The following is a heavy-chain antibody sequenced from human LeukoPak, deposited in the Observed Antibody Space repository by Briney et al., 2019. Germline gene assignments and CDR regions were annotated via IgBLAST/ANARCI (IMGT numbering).Heavy chain of an antibody. J-gene: IGHJ4*02. CDR1: GFLLSTSGVG. CDR3: AHRHYYGSGPFDY. D-gene: IGHD3-10*01. V-gene: IGHV2-5*02. Sequence: SAPTLVNPTQTLTLSCTSTGFLLSTSGVGLGWIRQPPGKALASLALISWDDGSSFCPSLKSKPPIPKVTTKNQVDPTMNNMDPVDTATYYCAHRHYYGSGPFDYWGQGTLVTVSS. CDR2: ISWDDGS.